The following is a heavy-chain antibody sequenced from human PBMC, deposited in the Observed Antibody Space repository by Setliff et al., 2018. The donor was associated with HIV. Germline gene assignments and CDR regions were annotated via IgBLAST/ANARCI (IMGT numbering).Heavy chain of an antibody. V-gene: IGHV4-59*01. CDR1: GGSISAYY. CDR3: TLTSRLDGYFDP. Sequence: SETLSLTCTVSGGSISAYYWSWIRQPPGKGLEWIGTIYYSGSTYYKPSLKSRGTISVDTSKNQFYLKLNSVTAADSGVYYCTLTSRLDGYFDPWGQGTLVTVSS. CDR2: IYYSGST. J-gene: IGHJ5*02. D-gene: IGHD5-12*01.